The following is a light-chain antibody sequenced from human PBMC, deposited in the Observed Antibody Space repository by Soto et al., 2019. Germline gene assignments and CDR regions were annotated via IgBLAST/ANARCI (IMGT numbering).Light chain of an antibody. J-gene: IGKJ1*01. CDR1: QSVNSNS. CDR3: QQYGSSPWT. CDR2: GAS. V-gene: IGKV3-20*01. Sequence: EVVLTQSPGTLSLSPGERATLSCRASQSVNSNSLAWYQQKLGRAPSLLIYGASNRATGVPDRFSGSGFGTDFSLTISRLEPEDFVVYYCQQYGSSPWTFGQGTKVDIK.